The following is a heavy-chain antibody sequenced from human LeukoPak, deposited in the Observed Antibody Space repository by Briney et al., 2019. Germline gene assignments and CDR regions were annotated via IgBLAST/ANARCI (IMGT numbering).Heavy chain of an antibody. CDR2: VWYDERTK. V-gene: IGHV3-33*01. CDR1: GFTFRDYV. D-gene: IGHD3-10*01. J-gene: IGHJ5*02. CDR3: AREITYHAHYFASGSYGWFDP. Sequence: PGGSLRLSCAGTGFTFRDYVLHWLPQAPGKGLEWVAVVWYDERTKYYADSVKGRFTVSRDNSKNTLFLQMNSLRAEDTAVYSCAREITYHAHYFASGSYGWFDPWGQGALVSVSS.